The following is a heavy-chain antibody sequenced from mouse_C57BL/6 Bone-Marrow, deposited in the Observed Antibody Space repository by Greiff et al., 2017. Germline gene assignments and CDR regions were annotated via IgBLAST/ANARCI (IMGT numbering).Heavy chain of an antibody. V-gene: IGHV3-6*01. CDR3: AREEDYYGSSWYFDV. CDR2: ISYDGSN. CDR1: GYSITSGYY. Sequence: EVKLMESGPGLVKPSQSLSLTCSVTGYSITSGYYWNWIRQFPGNKLEWMGYISYDGSNNYNPSLKNRISITRDTTKNQFFLKLNSVTTEDTATYYGAREEDYYGSSWYFDVWGTGTTVTVSS. D-gene: IGHD1-1*01. J-gene: IGHJ1*03.